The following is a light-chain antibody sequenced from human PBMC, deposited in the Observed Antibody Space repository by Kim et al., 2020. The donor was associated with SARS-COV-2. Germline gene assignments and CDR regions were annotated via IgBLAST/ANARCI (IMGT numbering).Light chain of an antibody. Sequence: DIQMTQSPSSLSASVGDRVTITCQASQDIGSSLNWYQQKTGRAPNLLIRDASDLQTGVLSRFSGSRSGTNFSLTIGSLQSEDLATYFCQQYDNLPITFGQGTRLEIK. CDR1: QDIGSS. V-gene: IGKV1-33*01. J-gene: IGKJ5*01. CDR3: QQYDNLPIT. CDR2: DAS.